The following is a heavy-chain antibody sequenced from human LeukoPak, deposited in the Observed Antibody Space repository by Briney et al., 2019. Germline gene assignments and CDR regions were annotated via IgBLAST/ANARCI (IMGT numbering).Heavy chain of an antibody. CDR2: IYSGGST. D-gene: IGHD1-26*01. V-gene: IGHV3-53*01. CDR1: GFTVSSNY. J-gene: IGHJ4*02. Sequence: GGSLRPSCAASGFTVSSNYMSWVRQAPGKGLEWVSVIYSGGSTYYADSVKGRFTISRDNSKNTRYLQMNSLRAEDTAVYYCARVASGSYYYPFDYWGQGTLVTVSS. CDR3: ARVASGSYYYPFDY.